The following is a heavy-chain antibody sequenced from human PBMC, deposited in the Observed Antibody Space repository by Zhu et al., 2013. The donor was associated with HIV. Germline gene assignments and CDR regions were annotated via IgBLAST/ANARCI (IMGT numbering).Heavy chain of an antibody. J-gene: IGHJ4*02. CDR3: ARSPPGSWYIDY. Sequence: EVQLVESGEGLVQPGGSLRLSCAASGFTFSSSAMHWVRQAPGKGLEYVSGITTGGLNTHYADSVKGRFTISRDNSKNTLYLQMGSLRDEDMGLYYCARSPPGSWYIDYWGQGALVTGSS. CDR1: GFTFSSSA. V-gene: IGHV3-64*02. D-gene: IGHD6-13*01. CDR2: ITTGGLNT.